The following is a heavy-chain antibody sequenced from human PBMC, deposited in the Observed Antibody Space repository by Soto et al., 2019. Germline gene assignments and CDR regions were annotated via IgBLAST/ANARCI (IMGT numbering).Heavy chain of an antibody. D-gene: IGHD3-22*01. CDR3: AKVSRRGASIDYDY. V-gene: IGHV1-8*01. CDR1: GYTFSNYD. J-gene: IGHJ4*02. Sequence: QVQLVQSGAEVKEPGASVKVSCRASGYTFSNYDMNWVRQATGQGPEWIGWMNPNTGDTGYAQKFQGRVTMTRDISTNTASMELSSLRYEDTAVYYCAKVSRRGASIDYDYWGQGTVVTVSS. CDR2: MNPNTGDT.